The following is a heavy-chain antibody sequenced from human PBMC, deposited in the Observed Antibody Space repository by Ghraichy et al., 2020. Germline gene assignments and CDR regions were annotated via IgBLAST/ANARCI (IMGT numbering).Heavy chain of an antibody. J-gene: IGHJ3*02. V-gene: IGHV3-23*01. CDR2: ISGSGGST. CDR3: ATGGAFDI. D-gene: IGHD1-1*01. Sequence: LSLTCAASGFTFSSYAMSWVRQAPGKGLEWVSAISGSGGSTYYADSVKGRFTISRDNSKNTLYLQMNSLRAEDTAVYYCATGGAFDIWGQGTMVTVSS. CDR1: GFTFSSYA.